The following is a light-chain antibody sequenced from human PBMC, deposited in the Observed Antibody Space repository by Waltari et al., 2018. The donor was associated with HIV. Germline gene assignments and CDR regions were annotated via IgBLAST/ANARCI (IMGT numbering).Light chain of an antibody. CDR3: AAWDGSLNGYV. CDR1: SSNIGSNR. V-gene: IGLV1-44*01. CDR2: DNN. J-gene: IGLJ1*01. Sequence: QSVLTQSPSAYGAPGQRVAISCSGSSSNIGSNRVTWYQHLPGTAPKLLIFDNNQRPSGVPDRFSGSKSGTSASLAISGLQSEDEADYYCAAWDGSLNGYVFGTGTQVTVL.